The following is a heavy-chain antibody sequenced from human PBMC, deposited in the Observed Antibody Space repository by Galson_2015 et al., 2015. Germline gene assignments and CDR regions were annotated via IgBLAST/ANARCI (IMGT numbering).Heavy chain of an antibody. CDR1: GGSFSNYY. V-gene: IGHV4-4*08. CDR2: ISKSGTS. Sequence: ETLSLTCSVSGGSFSNYYWSWIRQPPGKGLEWLGHISKSGTSNYNPSLKRPATISVDTSQNQFSLKLSSGTAADTAVYFCAGFYGSGSHTWFDPWGQGTLVTVSS. J-gene: IGHJ5*02. CDR3: AGFYGSGSHTWFDP. D-gene: IGHD3-10*01.